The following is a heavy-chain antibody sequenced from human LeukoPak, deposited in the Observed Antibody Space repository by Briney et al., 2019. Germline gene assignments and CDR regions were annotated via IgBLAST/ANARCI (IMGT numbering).Heavy chain of an antibody. J-gene: IGHJ3*02. CDR3: AKDKGAKGTPSIFAI. Sequence: GGSLRLSCAASGFTFDDYAMHWVRQAPGKGLEWVSGISWNSGSIGYADSVKGRFTISRDNAKNSLYLQMNSLRAEDTALYYCAKDKGAKGTPSIFAIWGQGTMVTVSS. CDR2: ISWNSGSI. D-gene: IGHD3-9*01. V-gene: IGHV3-9*01. CDR1: GFTFDDYA.